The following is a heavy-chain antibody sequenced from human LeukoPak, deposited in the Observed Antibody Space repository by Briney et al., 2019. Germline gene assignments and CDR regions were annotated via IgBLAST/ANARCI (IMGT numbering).Heavy chain of an antibody. CDR1: GFTFSTYW. J-gene: IGHJ4*02. Sequence: GGSLRLSCAASGFTFSTYWMHWVRQAPGKGLVWVARIKGDGSSTIYADSVKGRFTISRDNSKNTLYLQMNSLRAEDTAVYYCARETTTLDYWGQGTLVTVSS. D-gene: IGHD1-26*01. CDR3: ARETTTLDY. V-gene: IGHV3-74*01. CDR2: IKGDGSST.